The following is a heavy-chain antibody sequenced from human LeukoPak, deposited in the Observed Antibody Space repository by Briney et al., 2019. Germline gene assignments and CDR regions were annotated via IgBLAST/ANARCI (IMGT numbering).Heavy chain of an antibody. CDR2: FDPEDGET. J-gene: IGHJ4*02. D-gene: IGHD3-10*01. V-gene: IGHV1-24*01. CDR1: GYTLTELS. CDR3: ATDLWASGSDEPAFDY. Sequence: ASVKVSCKVSGYTLTELSMHWVRQAPGKGREWMGGFDPEDGETIYAQKFQGRVTMTEDTSTATAYMELSSLRSEDTAVYYCATDLWASGSDEPAFDYWGQGTLVIVSS.